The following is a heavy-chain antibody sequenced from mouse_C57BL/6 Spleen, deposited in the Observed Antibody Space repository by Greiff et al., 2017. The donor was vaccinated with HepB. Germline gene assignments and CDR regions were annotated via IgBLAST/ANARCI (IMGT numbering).Heavy chain of an antibody. CDR3: ARNHYGSKDYAMDY. V-gene: IGHV1-69*01. CDR2: IDPSDTYT. CDR1: GYTFTSYW. Sequence: QVHVKQSGAELVMPGASVKLSCKASGYTFTSYWMHWVKQRPGQGLEWIGEIDPSDTYTNNNQKFKGKSTLTIDKYSSTAYMQLSSLTSEDSAVYYCARNHYGSKDYAMDYWGQGTSVTVSS. J-gene: IGHJ4*01. D-gene: IGHD1-1*01.